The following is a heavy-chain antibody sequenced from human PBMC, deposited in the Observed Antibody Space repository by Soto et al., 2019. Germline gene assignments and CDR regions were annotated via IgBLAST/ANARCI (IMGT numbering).Heavy chain of an antibody. D-gene: IGHD1-26*01. V-gene: IGHV3-30*03. Sequence: GGSLRLSCAASGFTFSSYGMHWVRQAPGKGLEWVAVITYDGSNKYYADSVKGRFTISRDNSKNTLYLQMNSLRAEDTAVYYCAASGEKTPEYFQHWGQGTLVTVSS. J-gene: IGHJ1*01. CDR3: AASGEKTPEYFQH. CDR1: GFTFSSYG. CDR2: ITYDGSNK.